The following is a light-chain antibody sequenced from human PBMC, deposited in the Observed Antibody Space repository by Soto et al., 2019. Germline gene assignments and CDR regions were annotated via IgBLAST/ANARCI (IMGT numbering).Light chain of an antibody. Sequence: EIVRTQSPATLSVSPGERATLSCRASQSVSGYLAWYQQKPGQAPRLLIYGTSTRATGIPARFSGSGSGAEFTLTISSLQSEDFAVYYCQEYNKWPWTFGQGTKVDIK. J-gene: IGKJ1*01. CDR3: QEYNKWPWT. V-gene: IGKV3-15*01. CDR1: QSVSGY. CDR2: GTS.